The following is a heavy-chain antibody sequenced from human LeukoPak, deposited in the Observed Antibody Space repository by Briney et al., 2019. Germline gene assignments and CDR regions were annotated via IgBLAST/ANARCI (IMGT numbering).Heavy chain of an antibody. Sequence: TSETLSLTCTVSGGSISSSSYYGAWIRQPPGKGLEWIGSIYYSGSTYYNPSLESRVTISVDTSKNQFSLKLSSVTAADTALYYCARGTGVIAEAGPDPYFDYWGLGTLDTVSS. CDR2: IYYSGST. V-gene: IGHV4-39*01. J-gene: IGHJ4*02. CDR1: GGSISSSSYY. CDR3: ARGTGVIAEAGPDPYFDY. D-gene: IGHD6-13*01.